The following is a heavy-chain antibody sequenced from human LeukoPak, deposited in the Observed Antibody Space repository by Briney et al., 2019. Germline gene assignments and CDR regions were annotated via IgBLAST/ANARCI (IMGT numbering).Heavy chain of an antibody. CDR1: GGSISSYY. V-gene: IGHV4-34*01. J-gene: IGHJ1*01. CDR2: INHSGST. D-gene: IGHD6-13*01. Sequence: SETLSLTCTVSGGSISSYYWSWIRQPPGKGLEWIGEINHSGSTNYNPSLKSRVTISVDTSKNQFSLKLSSVTAADTAVYYCARVSSWYRGEYFQHWGQGTLVTVSS. CDR3: ARVSSWYRGEYFQH.